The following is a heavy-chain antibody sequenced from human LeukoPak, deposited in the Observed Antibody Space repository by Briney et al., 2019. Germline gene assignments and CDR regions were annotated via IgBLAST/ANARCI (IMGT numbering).Heavy chain of an antibody. Sequence: PGGSLRLSCAASGFTFTNNWMTWFRQAPGKGLEWVANVNEDGSEQNYSDSVKGRFTISRDNAKNSVYLQMNNLRVEETAVYYCARGRGWIDPWGQGTLVTVSS. V-gene: IGHV3-7*01. CDR2: VNEDGSEQ. CDR3: ARGRGWIDP. J-gene: IGHJ5*02. CDR1: GFTFTNNW. D-gene: IGHD5-24*01.